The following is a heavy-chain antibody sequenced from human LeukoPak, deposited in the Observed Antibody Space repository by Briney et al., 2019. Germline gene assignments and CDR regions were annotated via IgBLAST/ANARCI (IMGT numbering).Heavy chain of an antibody. CDR2: ISSTSAYI. CDR1: GFALKSYS. V-gene: IGHV3-21*01. J-gene: IGHJ5*01. CDR3: ARVAVSGPTGWFDS. D-gene: IGHD2-8*02. Sequence: PGGSRRLSCAGSGFALKSYSLTWVRQAPGKGLEWVSSISSTSAYIHYADSVKGRFTISRDNVDNVVYLEMNSLGAEDTATYYCARVAVSGPTGWFDSWGQGTLVIVSS.